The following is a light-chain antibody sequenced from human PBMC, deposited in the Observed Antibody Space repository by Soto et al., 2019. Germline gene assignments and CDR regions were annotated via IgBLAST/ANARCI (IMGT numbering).Light chain of an antibody. Sequence: QPVLTRPPSASGTPGQRVTISCSGSSSNNGSNTVNWYQQLPGTAPKLLIYSNNQRPSGVPDRFSCSKSGTSASLAISGRQSEDEADYYCAAWDDSLNGVVFGGGTKRTVL. J-gene: IGLJ2*01. CDR3: AAWDDSLNGVV. CDR1: SSNNGSNT. V-gene: IGLV1-44*01. CDR2: SNN.